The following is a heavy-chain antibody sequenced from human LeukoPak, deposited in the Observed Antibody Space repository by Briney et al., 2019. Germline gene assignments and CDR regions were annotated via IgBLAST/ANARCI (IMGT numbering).Heavy chain of an antibody. J-gene: IGHJ4*02. CDR1: GGSFSGYY. CDR2: INHSGST. V-gene: IGHV4-34*01. CDR3: ARGSRYCSSTSCSYYFDY. Sequence: SETLSLTCAVYGGSFSGYYWSWIRQPPGKGLEWIGEINHSGSTNYNPSLKSRVTISVDTSKNQFSLKLSSVTAADTAVYYCARGSRYCSSTSCSYYFDYWGQGTLVNVSS. D-gene: IGHD2-2*01.